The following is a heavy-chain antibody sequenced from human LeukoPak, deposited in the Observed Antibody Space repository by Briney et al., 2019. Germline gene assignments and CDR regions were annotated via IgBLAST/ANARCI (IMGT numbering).Heavy chain of an antibody. Sequence: SETLSLTCTVSDGSISGYYWGWIRQAPGRGLEWIAYIHYTGINNYNPSLKSRAAISVDTSTNQFSLKLTSVTAADTAMYYCARHNTNSGSAFDLWGRGTLDTVSS. CDR3: ARHNTNSGSAFDL. CDR2: IHYTGIN. J-gene: IGHJ2*01. D-gene: IGHD3-10*01. V-gene: IGHV4-59*08. CDR1: DGSISGYY.